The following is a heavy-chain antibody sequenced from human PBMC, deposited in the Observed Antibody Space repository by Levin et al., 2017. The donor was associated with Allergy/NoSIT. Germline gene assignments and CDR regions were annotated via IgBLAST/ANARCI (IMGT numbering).Heavy chain of an antibody. Sequence: SETLSLTCTVSGGSISSSSYLWGWFRQPPGKGLEWIGSIYYSGSTYYNPSLKSRVTISVDTSKNQFSLKLSSVTAADTAVFYCARYYDRGTSFDYWGQGTLVTVSS. CDR2: IYYSGST. V-gene: IGHV4-39*01. D-gene: IGHD3-3*01. J-gene: IGHJ4*02. CDR3: ARYYDRGTSFDY. CDR1: GGSISSSSYL.